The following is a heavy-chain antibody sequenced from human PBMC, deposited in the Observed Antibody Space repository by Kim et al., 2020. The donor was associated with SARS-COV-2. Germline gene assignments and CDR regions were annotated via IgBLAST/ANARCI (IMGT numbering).Heavy chain of an antibody. CDR2: IYSGGST. J-gene: IGHJ6*01. V-gene: IGHV3-53*01. Sequence: GGSLRLSCAASGFTVSSNYMSWVRQAPGKGLEWVSVIYSGGSTYYADSVKGRFTISRDNSKNTLYLQMNSLRAEDPAVYYSAREGSSWYYYYVMDVWGQG. CDR1: GFTVSSNY. D-gene: IGHD6-13*01. CDR3: AREGSSWYYYYVMDV.